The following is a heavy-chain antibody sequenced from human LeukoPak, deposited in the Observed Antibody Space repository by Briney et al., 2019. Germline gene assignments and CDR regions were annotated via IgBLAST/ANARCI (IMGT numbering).Heavy chain of an antibody. CDR2: ISYDGSNK. J-gene: IGHJ4*02. V-gene: IGHV3-30*04. CDR3: ARPGRYQLRGRFDY. Sequence: GGSLRLSCAASGFTFSSYAMHWVRQAPGKGLEWVAVISYDGSNKYYADSVKGRFTISRDNSKNTLYLQMNSLRAEDTAVYYCARPGRYQLRGRFDYWGQGTLVTVSS. D-gene: IGHD2-2*01. CDR1: GFTFSSYA.